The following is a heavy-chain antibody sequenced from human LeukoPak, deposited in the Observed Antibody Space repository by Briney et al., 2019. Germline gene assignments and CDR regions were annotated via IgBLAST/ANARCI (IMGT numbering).Heavy chain of an antibody. J-gene: IGHJ4*02. CDR1: GGSISSYY. CDR2: IYYSGSA. CDR3: ARDFPAAYYYDSTV. V-gene: IGHV4-59*12. Sequence: SETLSLTCTVSGGSISSYYWSWIRQPPGKGLEWIGYIYYSGSANYNPSLKSRVTISVDTSKNQFSLKLSSVTAADTAVYYCARDFPAAYYYDSTVWGQGTLVTVSS. D-gene: IGHD3-22*01.